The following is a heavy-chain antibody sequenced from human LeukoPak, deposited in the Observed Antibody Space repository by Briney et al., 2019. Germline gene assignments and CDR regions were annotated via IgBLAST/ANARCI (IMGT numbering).Heavy chain of an antibody. Sequence: PSETLSLTCTVPGGSISSYYWSWIRQPPGKGLEWIGYIYYSGSTNYNPSLKSRVTISVDTSKNQFSLKLSSVTAADTAVYYCARGAPHCSGGSCYLGPFDYWGQGTLVTVSS. J-gene: IGHJ4*02. V-gene: IGHV4-59*01. CDR2: IYYSGST. D-gene: IGHD2-15*01. CDR3: ARGAPHCSGGSCYLGPFDY. CDR1: GGSISSYY.